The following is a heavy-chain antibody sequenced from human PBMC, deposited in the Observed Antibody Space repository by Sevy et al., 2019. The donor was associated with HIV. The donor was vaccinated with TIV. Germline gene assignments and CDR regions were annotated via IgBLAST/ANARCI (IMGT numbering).Heavy chain of an antibody. D-gene: IGHD3-3*01. CDR1: GYTFAAYY. Sequence: ASVKVSCKTSGYTFAAYYIHWVRQAPGQGLEWLGWIYPNGGDTTYEQKFQGRVTGTMLTSINTVYMELSRLRSDDTAVYYCARGKREEWLLYLDNWGQGTLVTVSS. J-gene: IGHJ4*02. CDR2: IYPNGGDT. CDR3: ARGKREEWLLYLDN. V-gene: IGHV1-2*02.